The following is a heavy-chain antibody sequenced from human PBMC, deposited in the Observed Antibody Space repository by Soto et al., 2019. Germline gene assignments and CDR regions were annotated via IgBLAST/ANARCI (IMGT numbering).Heavy chain of an antibody. CDR2: IIPILGIA. Sequence: GASVKVSCKASGGTFSSYTISWVRQAPGQGLEWMGRIIPILGIANYAQKFQGRVTITADKSTSTAYMELSSLRSEDTAVYYCARDYPGGDFWSGYYLRYWGQGTLVTVSS. J-gene: IGHJ4*02. D-gene: IGHD3-3*01. CDR1: GGTFSSYT. V-gene: IGHV1-69*04. CDR3: ARDYPGGDFWSGYYLRY.